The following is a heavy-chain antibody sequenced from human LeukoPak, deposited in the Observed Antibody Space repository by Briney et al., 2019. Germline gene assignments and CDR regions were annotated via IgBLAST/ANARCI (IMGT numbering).Heavy chain of an antibody. CDR3: ARTTTVRGTYCMDV. CDR1: GGSISSYY. Sequence: SETLSLTCTVSGGSISSYYWSWIRQPPGKGLEWIGYIYYSGSTNYNPSLKSRVTISVDTSKNRFSLKLRSVTAADTAVYYCARTTTVRGTYCMDVWGKGTTVTVSS. D-gene: IGHD3-10*01. V-gene: IGHV4-59*01. CDR2: IYYSGST. J-gene: IGHJ6*03.